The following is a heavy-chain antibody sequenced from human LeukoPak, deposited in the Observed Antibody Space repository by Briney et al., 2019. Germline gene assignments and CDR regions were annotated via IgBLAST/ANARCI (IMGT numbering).Heavy chain of an antibody. V-gene: IGHV4-4*08. CDR2: VDHTGST. CDR1: DDSITMYY. D-gene: IGHD3-10*01. J-gene: IGHJ6*03. CDR3: ARDPGIMVRGSRRGYDGNYYYMDV. Sequence: SETLSLTCSVSDDSITMYYWTWIRQPPGKGLEWIGYVDHTGSTNFNPSLNGRVSISRDTTKNLFSLRLSSVTAADTAVYYCARDPGIMVRGSRRGYDGNYYYMDVWGKGTTVTISS.